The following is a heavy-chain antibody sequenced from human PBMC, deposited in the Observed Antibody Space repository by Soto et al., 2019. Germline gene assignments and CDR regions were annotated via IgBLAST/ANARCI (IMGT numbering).Heavy chain of an antibody. D-gene: IGHD6-25*01. V-gene: IGHV4-30-4*01. CDR2: IYYSGST. Sequence: SETLSLTCTVSGGSISSGDYYWSWIRQPPGKGLEWIGYIYYSGSTYYNPSLKSRVTISVDTSKNQFSLKLSSVTAADTAVYYCARVLKSSGYGSFGLVSGYFDYWGQGTLVTVSS. CDR1: GGSISSGDYY. J-gene: IGHJ4*02. CDR3: ARVLKSSGYGSFGLVSGYFDY.